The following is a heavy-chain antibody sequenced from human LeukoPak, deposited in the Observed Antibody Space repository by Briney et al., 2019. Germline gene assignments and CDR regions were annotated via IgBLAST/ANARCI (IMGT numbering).Heavy chain of an antibody. Sequence: GGSLRLSCVASGFTFSNYVMNWVRQAPGKGLEWVSSISGSSTYIYYADSVKGRFTISRDNAKNSLYLQMNSLRAEDTAVYYCARVASAVDYWGRGTLVTVSS. J-gene: IGHJ4*02. CDR2: ISGSSTYI. D-gene: IGHD6-13*01. CDR3: ARVASAVDY. V-gene: IGHV3-21*01. CDR1: GFTFSNYV.